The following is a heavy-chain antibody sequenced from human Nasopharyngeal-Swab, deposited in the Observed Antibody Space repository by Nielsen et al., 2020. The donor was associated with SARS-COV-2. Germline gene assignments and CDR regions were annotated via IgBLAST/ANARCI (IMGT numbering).Heavy chain of an antibody. Sequence: GESLRISCAASGFTFSNFWMSWLRQAPGKGLEWVSSISSSSSYIYYADSVKGRYTISRDNAKNSLYLQMNSLRAEDTAVYYCARDGLDYDFWSAYFMDVWGQGTTVTVSS. D-gene: IGHD3-3*01. CDR3: ARDGLDYDFWSAYFMDV. J-gene: IGHJ6*02. CDR2: ISSSSSYI. CDR1: GFTFSNFW. V-gene: IGHV3-21*01.